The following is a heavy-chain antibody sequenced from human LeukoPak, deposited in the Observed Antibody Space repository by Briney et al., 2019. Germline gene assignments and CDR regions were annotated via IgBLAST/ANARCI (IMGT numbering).Heavy chain of an antibody. J-gene: IGHJ6*03. CDR3: ARARYSSSWYFTLNYMDV. CDR1: GFTFSSHW. CDR2: ISGSGGST. Sequence: GGSLRLSCAASGFTFSSHWMSWVRQAPGKGLEWVSAISGSGGSTYYADSVKGRFTISRDNSKNTLYLQMNSLRAEDTAVYYCARARYSSSWYFTLNYMDVWGKGTTVTVSS. D-gene: IGHD6-13*01. V-gene: IGHV3-23*01.